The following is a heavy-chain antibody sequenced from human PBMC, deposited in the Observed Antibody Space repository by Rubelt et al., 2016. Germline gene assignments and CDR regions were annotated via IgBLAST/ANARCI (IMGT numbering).Heavy chain of an antibody. CDR1: GFTFSSCG. V-gene: IGHV3-23*01. CDR3: AKDTQWVVFVFDI. Sequence: GGGVVQPGRSLRLSCAASGFTFSSCGMHWVRQAPGKGLEWVSTIDNSGGSTYYADSVKGRFTISRDNSKNTLYLQMNSLRAEDTAIYYCAKDTQWVVFVFDIWGQGTMVTVSS. J-gene: IGHJ3*02. CDR2: IDNSGGST. D-gene: IGHD6-19*01.